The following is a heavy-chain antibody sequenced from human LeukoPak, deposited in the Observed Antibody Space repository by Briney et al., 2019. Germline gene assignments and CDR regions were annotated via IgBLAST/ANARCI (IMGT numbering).Heavy chain of an antibody. CDR3: ARVGYDSSGYYYFIDY. Sequence: SETLSLTCAVYGGSFSGYYWSWIRQPPGKGLEWIGEINHSGSTNYNPSLKSRVTISVDTSKNQFSLKLSSVTAADTAVYYCARVGYDSSGYYYFIDYWGQGTLVTVSS. J-gene: IGHJ4*02. V-gene: IGHV4-34*01. CDR1: GGSFSGYY. CDR2: INHSGST. D-gene: IGHD3-22*01.